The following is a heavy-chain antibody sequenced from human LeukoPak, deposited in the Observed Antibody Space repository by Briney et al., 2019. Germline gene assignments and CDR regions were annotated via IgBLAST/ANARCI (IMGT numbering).Heavy chain of an antibody. Sequence: SETLSLTCTVSGGSISSYYWSWIRQPAGKGLEWIGRIYTSGSTNYNPSLKSRVTMSVDTSKNQFSLKLSSVTAADTAVYYCARGGAVAGTEFWFDPWGQGTLVTVSS. CDR3: ARGGAVAGTEFWFDP. D-gene: IGHD6-19*01. CDR2: IYTSGST. J-gene: IGHJ5*02. CDR1: GGSISSYY. V-gene: IGHV4-4*07.